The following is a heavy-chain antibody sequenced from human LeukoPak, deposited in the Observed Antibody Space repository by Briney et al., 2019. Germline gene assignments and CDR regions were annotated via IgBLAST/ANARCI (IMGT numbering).Heavy chain of an antibody. V-gene: IGHV1-46*01. J-gene: IGHJ4*02. CDR1: GYTFTDYY. CDR3: ARASSWYYFDY. Sequence: GASVTVSCKASGYTFTDYYMHWVRQAPGQGLEWMGVINPSGGSTNHAQKFQGRVTMARDTSTSTVYMELSSLSSEDTAVYYCARASSWYYFDYWGQGTLVTVSS. D-gene: IGHD6-13*01. CDR2: INPSGGST.